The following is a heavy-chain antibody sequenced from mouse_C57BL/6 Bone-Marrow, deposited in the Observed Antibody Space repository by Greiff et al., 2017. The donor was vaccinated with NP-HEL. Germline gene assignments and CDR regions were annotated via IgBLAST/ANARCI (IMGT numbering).Heavy chain of an antibody. CDR1: GYTFTSYW. CDR2: IDPSDSYT. CDR3: ARKAYSSGYGWFAY. D-gene: IGHD3-2*02. J-gene: IGHJ3*01. Sequence: VQLQQPGAELVRPGTSVKLSCKASGYTFTSYWMHWVKQRPGQGLEWIGVIDPSDSYTNYNQQFKGKATLTVDTSSSTAYMQRRVLTSEDSAVYYCARKAYSSGYGWFAYWGQGTLVTVSA. V-gene: IGHV1-59*01.